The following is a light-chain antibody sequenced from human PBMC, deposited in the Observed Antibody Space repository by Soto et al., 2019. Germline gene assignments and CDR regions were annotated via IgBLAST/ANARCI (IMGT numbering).Light chain of an antibody. CDR3: SSYTSSSTLV. CDR2: EVS. J-gene: IGLJ1*01. CDR1: SSDVGGYNY. V-gene: IGLV2-14*01. Sequence: QSALTQPASVFGSSGQSITISCTGTSSDVGGYNYVSWYQQHPGKAPKLMIYEVSNRPSGVSNRFSGSKSGNTASLTISGRQAEDEADYYCSSYTSSSTLVFGTGTKLTVL.